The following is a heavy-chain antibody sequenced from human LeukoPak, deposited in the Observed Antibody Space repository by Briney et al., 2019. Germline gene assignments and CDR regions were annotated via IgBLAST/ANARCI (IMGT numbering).Heavy chain of an antibody. D-gene: IGHD6-13*01. J-gene: IGHJ4*02. CDR2: IKQDGSEK. CDR1: GFTFSSYW. CDR3: ARDEGSSSWYPIDY. Sequence: PGGSPRLSCAASGFTFSSYWMSWVRQAPGKGLEWVANIKQDGSEKYYVDSVKGRFTISRDNAKNSLYLQMNSLRAEDTAVYYCARDEGSSSWYPIDYWGQGTLVTVSS. V-gene: IGHV3-7*03.